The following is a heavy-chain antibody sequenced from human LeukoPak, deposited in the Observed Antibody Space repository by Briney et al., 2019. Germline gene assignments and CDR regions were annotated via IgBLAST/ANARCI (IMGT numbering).Heavy chain of an antibody. Sequence: GGSLRLSCAASGFTFSSYAMHWVRQAPGKGLEWVAFIRYDGSNKYYADSVKGRFTISRDNSKNTLYLQMNSLRAEDTAVYYCAKVFYDILTGYYFDYWGQGTLVTVSS. V-gene: IGHV3-30*02. CDR2: IRYDGSNK. D-gene: IGHD3-9*01. CDR1: GFTFSSYA. CDR3: AKVFYDILTGYYFDY. J-gene: IGHJ4*02.